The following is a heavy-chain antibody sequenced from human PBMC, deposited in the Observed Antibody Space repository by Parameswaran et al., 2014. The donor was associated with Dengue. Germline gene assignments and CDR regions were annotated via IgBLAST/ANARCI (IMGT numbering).Heavy chain of an antibody. J-gene: IGHJ4*02. D-gene: IGHD2-2*01. Sequence: WVRQAPGQGLEWMGWISAYNGNTAYGQKFQGRVTLTTDTSTTTANMELRSLRSDDTAVYYCARDVPAGAAMIWDYWGQGTLVTVSS. CDR2: ISAYNGNT. CDR3: ARDVPAGAAMIWDY. V-gene: IGHV1-18*01.